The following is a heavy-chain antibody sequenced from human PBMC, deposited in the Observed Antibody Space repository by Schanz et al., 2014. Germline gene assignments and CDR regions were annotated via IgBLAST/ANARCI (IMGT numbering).Heavy chain of an antibody. J-gene: IGHJ4*02. V-gene: IGHV3-23*01. Sequence: EVQLLESGGGLEQPGGSLRLSCAASGFTFTTHSMTWVRQAPGKGLEWVSGISGSGGSTYYADSVKGRFTISRDNSKTTLSLQMNSLRAEDTAVYYCAKGLYYDNTGGGFDYWGQGTLDTVSS. CDR1: GFTFTTHS. D-gene: IGHD3-16*01. CDR3: AKGLYYDNTGGGFDY. CDR2: ISGSGGST.